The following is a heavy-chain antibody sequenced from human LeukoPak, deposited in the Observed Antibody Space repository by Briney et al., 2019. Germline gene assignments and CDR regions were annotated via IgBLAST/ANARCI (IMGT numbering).Heavy chain of an antibody. CDR1: GFSISSGYY. Sequence: SETLSLTCAVSGFSISSGYYWGCIRQPPGKGLEWIGSIYHSGNTYYNPSLKSRVTISVDTSKNQFSLKLRSVTAADTAVYYCARGGVKWELLLDSWGQGTLVTVSS. J-gene: IGHJ5*01. CDR3: ARGGVKWELLLDS. D-gene: IGHD1-26*01. V-gene: IGHV4-38-2*01. CDR2: IYHSGNT.